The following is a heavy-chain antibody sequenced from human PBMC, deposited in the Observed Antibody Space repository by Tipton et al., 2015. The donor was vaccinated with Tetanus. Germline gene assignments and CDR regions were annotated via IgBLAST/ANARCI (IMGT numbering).Heavy chain of an antibody. Sequence: VQLVQSGAEVKKPGESLRISCKGSGYSFTSYWISWVRQMSGKGLEWMGRIDPSDSYTNYSPSLQGHVTISADKSISTAYLQWSSLKASDTAMYYCARPNSGYEKGDYYYYGMDVWGQGTTVTVSS. J-gene: IGHJ6*02. CDR2: IDPSDSYT. V-gene: IGHV5-10-1*01. CDR3: ARPNSGYEKGDYYYYGMDV. CDR1: GYSFTSYW. D-gene: IGHD5-12*01.